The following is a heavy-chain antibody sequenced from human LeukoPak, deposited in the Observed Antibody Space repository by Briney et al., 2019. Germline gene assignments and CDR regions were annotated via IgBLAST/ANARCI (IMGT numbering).Heavy chain of an antibody. CDR1: GYSISSGYY. V-gene: IGHV4-38-2*02. D-gene: IGHD2/OR15-2a*01. J-gene: IGHJ3*02. CDR2: IYHSGST. Sequence: SETLSLTCTVSGYSISSGYYWGWIRQSPGKGLEWIGSIYHSGSTYYNPSLTSRVTISVDTSENQFSLKVGPVTAADTAVYYCARAHHCHSGTCHPPGEAFDIWGQGTMVTVSS. CDR3: ARAHHCHSGTCHPPGEAFDI.